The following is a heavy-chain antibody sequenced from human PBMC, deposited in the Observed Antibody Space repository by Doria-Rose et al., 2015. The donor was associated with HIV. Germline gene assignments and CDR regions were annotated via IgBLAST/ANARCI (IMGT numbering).Heavy chain of an antibody. V-gene: IGHV2-26*01. D-gene: IGHD6-13*01. CDR1: GVSLSSPGVG. CDR3: ARIKSSRWYHKYYFDF. J-gene: IGHJ4*02. Sequence: SGPVLVEPTETLTLTCTVSGVSLSSPGVGVSWIRQPPGKALEWLANNFSDDERSYKKSLKSRLTISRGTSKSQVVLTMTDMDPVDTATYYCARIKSSRWYHKYYFDFWGQGTLVIVSA. CDR2: NFSDDER.